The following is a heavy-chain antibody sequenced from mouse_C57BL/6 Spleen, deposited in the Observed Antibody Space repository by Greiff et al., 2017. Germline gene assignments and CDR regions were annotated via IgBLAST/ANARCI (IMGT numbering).Heavy chain of an antibody. V-gene: IGHV1-76*01. J-gene: IGHJ2*01. D-gene: IGHD2-5*01. CDR2: IYPGSGNT. Sequence: QVQLQQSGAELVRPGASVKLSCKASGYTFTDYYINWVKQRPGQGLEWIARIYPGSGNTYYNEKFKGKATLTAEKSSSTAYMQLSSLTSEDSAVSFCARWNSNYPYYFDYWGQGTTLTVSS. CDR1: GYTFTDYY. CDR3: ARWNSNYPYYFDY.